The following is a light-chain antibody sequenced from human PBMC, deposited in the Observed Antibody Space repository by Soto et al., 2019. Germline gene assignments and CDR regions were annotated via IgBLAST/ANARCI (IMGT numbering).Light chain of an antibody. CDR3: QQYNNWWT. V-gene: IGKV3-15*01. Sequence: EIVLTQSPAPLSLSPGERATLSCRAGQSISSSLAWYQQKPGQPPRLLIYGASTRATGIPARFTGSGSGTEFTLTISSLQFDDSAVYYCQQYNNWWTFGQGTKVDIK. J-gene: IGKJ1*01. CDR2: GAS. CDR1: QSISSS.